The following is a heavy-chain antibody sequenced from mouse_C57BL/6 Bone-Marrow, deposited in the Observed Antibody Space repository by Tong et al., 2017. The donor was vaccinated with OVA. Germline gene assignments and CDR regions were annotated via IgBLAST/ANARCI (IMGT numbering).Heavy chain of an antibody. CDR1: GFTFSDYY. Sequence: EVQLQESGGGLVKPGGSLKLSCAASGFTFSDYYMYWVRQTPEKRLEWVATISDGGSYTYYPDTMERRFIISRDNTKKTLYLQMSSLRSEDTALYYCARQYDEGGLYFDYWGQGTTLTVSS. CDR3: ARQYDEGGLYFDY. D-gene: IGHD2-14*01. J-gene: IGHJ2*01. CDR2: ISDGGSYT. V-gene: IGHV5-4*02.